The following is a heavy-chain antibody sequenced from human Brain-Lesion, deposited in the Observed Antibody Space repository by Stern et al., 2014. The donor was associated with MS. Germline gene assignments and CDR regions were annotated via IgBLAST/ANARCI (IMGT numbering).Heavy chain of an antibody. CDR3: ASSIVVVPAAENKGFDP. CDR2: ISSSSTYI. CDR1: GFNLSSYA. V-gene: IGHV3-21*01. J-gene: IGHJ5*02. D-gene: IGHD2-2*01. Sequence: VQLMQPGGGLVKPGGSLRLSCAASGFNLSSYAMNWVRQAPGKGLEWVSSISSSSTYIYYADSVKGRFTISRDNAKNSLYLQMNSLRAEDTAVYYCASSIVVVPAAENKGFDPWGQGTLVTVSS.